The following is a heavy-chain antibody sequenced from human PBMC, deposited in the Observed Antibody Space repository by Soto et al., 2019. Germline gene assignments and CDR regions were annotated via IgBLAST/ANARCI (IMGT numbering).Heavy chain of an antibody. CDR1: GFTFSTYP. V-gene: IGHV3-64*01. CDR3: ARGIGSSRSWDYFDY. Sequence: EVQVVESGGGLVQPGGSLRLSCTASGFTFSTYPMHWVRQAPGKGLEYVSAISTNGGSTYYANSVKGRFTISRDNSKNKPYLQMGSLRADDMAMYYCARGIGSSRSWDYFDYWGQGTLVTVSS. D-gene: IGHD6-13*01. CDR2: ISTNGGST. J-gene: IGHJ4*02.